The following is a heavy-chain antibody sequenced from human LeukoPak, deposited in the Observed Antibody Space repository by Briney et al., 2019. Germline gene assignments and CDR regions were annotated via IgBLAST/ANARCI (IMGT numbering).Heavy chain of an antibody. D-gene: IGHD6-6*01. CDR1: GFTFSSYE. CDR2: ISSSGSTI. CDR3: ARAGTAARLGMGFDS. Sequence: GGSLRLSCAASGFTFSSYEVNWGRQAPGKGLEWVSYISSSGSTIYYADSVKGRFTISRDNAKNSLYLQMNSLRAEDTAIYYCARAGTAARLGMGFDSWGLGTLVTVSS. V-gene: IGHV3-48*03. J-gene: IGHJ4*02.